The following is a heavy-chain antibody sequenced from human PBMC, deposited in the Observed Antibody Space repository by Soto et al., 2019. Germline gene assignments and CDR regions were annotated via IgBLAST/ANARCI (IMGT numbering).Heavy chain of an antibody. Sequence: EVQLVESGGGLVKPGGSLRLSCAASGFALNNAWMSWVRQAPGKGLEWLGLLKSKSEGGKTDYAAPVKGRFTISRDDSKNTLYLQMNSLETEDTAVYYCARGVGIVNYFDYWGQGSLVSVSS. CDR2: LKSKSEGGKT. CDR3: ARGVGIVNYFDY. D-gene: IGHD3-10*01. V-gene: IGHV3-15*01. J-gene: IGHJ4*02. CDR1: GFALNNAW.